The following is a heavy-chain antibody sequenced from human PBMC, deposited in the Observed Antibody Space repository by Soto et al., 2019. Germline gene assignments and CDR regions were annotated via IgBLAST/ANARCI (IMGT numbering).Heavy chain of an antibody. V-gene: IGHV3-23*01. CDR3: ANDFSRYDFGSGYPGAFDI. CDR2: ISGSGGST. CDR1: GFTFSSYA. J-gene: IGHJ3*02. D-gene: IGHD3-3*01. Sequence: EVQLLESGGGLVQPGGSLRLSCAASGFTFSSYAMSWVRQAPGKGLEWVSAISGSGGSTYYADSVKGRFTISRDNSKNKLYLQMNSLRAEDTAVYYCANDFSRYDFGSGYPGAFDIWGQGTMVTVSS.